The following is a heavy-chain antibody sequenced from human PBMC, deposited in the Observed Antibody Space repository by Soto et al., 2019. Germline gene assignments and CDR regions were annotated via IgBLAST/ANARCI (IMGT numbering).Heavy chain of an antibody. CDR2: ISSSSSYI. J-gene: IGHJ4*02. CDR3: AKDAVGSGPDYYDSSGFDY. CDR1: GFTFSSYS. V-gene: IGHV3-21*01. D-gene: IGHD3-22*01. Sequence: GGSLRLSCAASGFTFSSYSMNWVRQAPGKGLEWVSSISSSSSYIYYADSVKGRFTISRDNAKNSLYLQMNSLRAEDTAVYYCAKDAVGSGPDYYDSSGFDYWGQGTLVTVSS.